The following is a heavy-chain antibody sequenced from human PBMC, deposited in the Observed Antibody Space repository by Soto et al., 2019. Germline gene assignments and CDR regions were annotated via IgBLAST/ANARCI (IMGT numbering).Heavy chain of an antibody. J-gene: IGHJ5*01. CDR2: ISYDGTRT. Sequence: QVQLVESGGGVVQPGRSLRLTCAASGFIFSGSGMHWVRQAPGKGLEWVALISYDGTRTYYADSVRDRFTISRDNGQNTLYLQMNGLRAEDRAVYFCARWVGGSMYDNSGKYDSWGQGTVVIVSS. CDR3: ARWVGGSMYDNSGKYDS. D-gene: IGHD3-22*01. V-gene: IGHV3-30*03. CDR1: GFIFSGSG.